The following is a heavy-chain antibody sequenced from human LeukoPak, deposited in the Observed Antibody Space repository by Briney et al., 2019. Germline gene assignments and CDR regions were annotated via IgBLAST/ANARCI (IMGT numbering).Heavy chain of an antibody. Sequence: ASVKVSCKASGGTFTSYAISWVRQARGQGLEWMGGIIPIFGTANYAQKFQGRVTITADESTSTAYMELSSLRSEDTAVYYCARDHIYPTTRNNFDYWGQGTLVTVSS. CDR1: GGTFTSYA. J-gene: IGHJ4*02. CDR2: IIPIFGTA. CDR3: ARDHIYPTTRNNFDY. V-gene: IGHV1-69*13. D-gene: IGHD1-14*01.